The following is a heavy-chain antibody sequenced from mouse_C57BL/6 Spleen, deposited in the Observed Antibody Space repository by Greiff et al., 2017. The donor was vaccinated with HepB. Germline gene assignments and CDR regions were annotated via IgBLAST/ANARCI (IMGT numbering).Heavy chain of an antibody. CDR2: IHPNSGST. CDR1: GYTFTSYW. Sequence: QVQLQQPGAELVKPGASVKLSCKASGYTFTSYWMHWVKQRPGQGLEWIGMIHPNSGSTNYNAKFKSKATLTVDTSSSTAYMQLSSLTSEDSAVYYCARSYYDYDLDYWGQGTTLTVSS. D-gene: IGHD2-4*01. CDR3: ARSYYDYDLDY. V-gene: IGHV1-64*01. J-gene: IGHJ2*01.